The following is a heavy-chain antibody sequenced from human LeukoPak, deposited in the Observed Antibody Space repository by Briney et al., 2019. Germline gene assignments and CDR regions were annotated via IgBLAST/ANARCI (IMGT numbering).Heavy chain of an antibody. CDR2: IIPIFGTA. Sequence: SVKVSCKASGGTFSSYAISWVRQAPGQGLEWMGGIIPIFGTANYAQKFQGRVKITADESTSTAYMELSSLRPEDTAVYYCARYVVVGGPYYYYGMDVWGKGTTVTVSS. CDR1: GGTFSSYA. V-gene: IGHV1-69*01. D-gene: IGHD2-2*01. J-gene: IGHJ6*04. CDR3: ARYVVVGGPYYYYGMDV.